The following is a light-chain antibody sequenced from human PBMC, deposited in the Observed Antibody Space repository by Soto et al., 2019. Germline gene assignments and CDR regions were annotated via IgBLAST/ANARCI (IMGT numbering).Light chain of an antibody. CDR2: KDS. CDR3: QSAERV. J-gene: IGLJ3*02. CDR1: ALPKQY. V-gene: IGLV3-25*03. Sequence: YELTQPPSVSVSPGQTARITCSGDALPKQYAYWYQQKPGQAPVVVIYKDSERSSGIPERFSGSSSGTTVTLTISGVQAEDEADYYCQSAERVFGGGTKLTVL.